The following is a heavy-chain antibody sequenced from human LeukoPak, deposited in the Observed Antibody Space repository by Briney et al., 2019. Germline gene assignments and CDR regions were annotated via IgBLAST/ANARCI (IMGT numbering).Heavy chain of an antibody. CDR3: AKGDILTGYYRDYFDY. J-gene: IGHJ4*02. V-gene: IGHV3-30*18. CDR2: ISYDGSNK. Sequence: PGGSLGLSCAASGFTFSSYGMHWVRQAPGKGLEWVAVISYDGSNKYYADSVKGRFTISRDNSKNTLYLQMNSLRAEDTAVYYCAKGDILTGYYRDYFDYWGQGTLVTVSS. D-gene: IGHD3-9*01. CDR1: GFTFSSYG.